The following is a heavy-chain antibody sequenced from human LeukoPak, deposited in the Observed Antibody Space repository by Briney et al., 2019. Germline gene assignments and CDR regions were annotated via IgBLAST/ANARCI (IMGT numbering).Heavy chain of an antibody. Sequence: ASLKVSCKASVYTFTGYYMHWVRPAPGQGLEWMGWISPNSGGTDYAQTFKRRVTMIRDTSISTIYMEVSRLRSDDTAVYYCARVQNSWSLFGAPDAFDIWGQGTMVTVSS. CDR3: ARVQNSWSLFGAPDAFDI. V-gene: IGHV1-2*02. CDR1: VYTFTGYY. J-gene: IGHJ3*02. CDR2: ISPNSGGT. D-gene: IGHD1-26*01.